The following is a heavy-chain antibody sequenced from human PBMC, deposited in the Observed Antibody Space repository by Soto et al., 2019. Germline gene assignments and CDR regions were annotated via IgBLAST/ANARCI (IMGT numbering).Heavy chain of an antibody. CDR3: ARDYVYGPTRPGRFDH. Sequence: PSETLSLTCAVSGYSIRSGYYLVWLRQSPGKGLEWIGSLYHSASTYYNPSLKSRVTLSVDTSKNQFSLTLTSVTAADTAVYFCARDYVYGPTRPGRFDHWGQGTLVTVSS. J-gene: IGHJ4*02. D-gene: IGHD3-10*01. V-gene: IGHV4-38-2*02. CDR1: GYSIRSGYY. CDR2: LYHSAST.